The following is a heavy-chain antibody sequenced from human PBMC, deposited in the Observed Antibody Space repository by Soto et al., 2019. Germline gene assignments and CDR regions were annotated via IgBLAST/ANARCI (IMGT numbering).Heavy chain of an antibody. CDR3: TRDKDIVVVVAAINYGMDV. J-gene: IGHJ6*02. Sequence: KVSCKASGYTFTSYAMRWVRQAPGQRLEWMGWINAGNGNTKYSQKFQGRVTITRDTSASTAYMELSSLRSEDTAVYYCTRDKDIVVVVAAINYGMDVWGQGTTVTVSS. V-gene: IGHV1-3*01. CDR1: GYTFTSYA. CDR2: INAGNGNT. D-gene: IGHD2-15*01.